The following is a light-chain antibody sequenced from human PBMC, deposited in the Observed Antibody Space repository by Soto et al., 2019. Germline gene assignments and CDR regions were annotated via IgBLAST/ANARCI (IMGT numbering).Light chain of an antibody. CDR1: TSNIGNNY. J-gene: IGLJ3*02. V-gene: IGLV1-51*01. CDR2: DNN. CDR3: ATWDSSLSGGV. Sequence: QSVLTQPPSVSSASGLKVTISCSGSTSNIGNNYVSWYQQLPGTAPKLLIYDNNRRPSGIPDRFSASKSGTSATLGITGLQTGDEADYYCATWDSSLSGGVVCGGTKVTVL.